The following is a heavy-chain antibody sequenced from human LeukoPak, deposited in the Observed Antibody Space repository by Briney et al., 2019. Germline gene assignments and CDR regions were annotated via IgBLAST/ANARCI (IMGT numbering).Heavy chain of an antibody. CDR1: GFTFNTNA. J-gene: IGHJ4*02. V-gene: IGHV3-23*01. CDR2: ISGSGGTT. Sequence: GGSLRLPCAASGFTFNTNAMSWVRQAPGKGLEWVSAISGSGGTTNYADSVKGRLTISRDNSQNTLYLQMNSLRAEDTAVYYCAKRTPYSSGSYYFDYWGQGTLVTVSS. CDR3: AKRTPYSSGSYYFDY. D-gene: IGHD3-22*01.